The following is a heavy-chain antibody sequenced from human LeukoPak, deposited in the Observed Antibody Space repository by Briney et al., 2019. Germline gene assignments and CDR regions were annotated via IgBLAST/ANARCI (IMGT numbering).Heavy chain of an antibody. Sequence: GRTLRLSCAASGFTFDDYGMSWVRQAPGKGLEWVSGINWNGGSTGYADSVKGRFTISRDNAKNSLYLQMNRLRAEDTALYYCARSVAASRDYWGQGTLVSVSS. CDR1: GFTFDDYG. CDR2: INWNGGST. V-gene: IGHV3-20*04. CDR3: ARSVAASRDY. J-gene: IGHJ4*02. D-gene: IGHD2-15*01.